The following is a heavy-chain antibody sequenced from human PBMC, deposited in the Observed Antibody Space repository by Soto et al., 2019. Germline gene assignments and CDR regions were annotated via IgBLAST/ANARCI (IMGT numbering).Heavy chain of an antibody. J-gene: IGHJ4*02. V-gene: IGHV6-1*01. CDR1: GHSVSSTSTA. CDR2: TYYRSKWYS. CDR3: ARGSYYSGWV. D-gene: IGHD6-19*01. Sequence: TLSLTCAISGHSVSSTSTAWSWIRQSPSRGLEWLGRTYYRSKWYSDYAVSVKSRITINPDTSKNQFSLQLNSVTPEDTAVYYCARGSYYSGWVWGQGTLVTV.